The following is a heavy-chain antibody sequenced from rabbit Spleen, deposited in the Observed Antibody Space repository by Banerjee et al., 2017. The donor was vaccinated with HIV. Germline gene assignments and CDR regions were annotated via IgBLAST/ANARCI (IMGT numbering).Heavy chain of an antibody. CDR3: ARDTSSSFSSYGMDL. D-gene: IGHD1-1*01. J-gene: IGHJ6*01. CDR2: IDPVFGAT. CDR1: GVSFSGSSY. V-gene: IGHV1S40*01. Sequence: QSLEESGGDLVKPGASLTLTCTASGVSFSGSSYMCWVRQAPGKGLEWIAYIDPVFGATYYATWVNGRFTISSQNAQTTVTLQLTRLTAADTATYFCARDTSSSFSSYGMDLWGPGTLVTVS.